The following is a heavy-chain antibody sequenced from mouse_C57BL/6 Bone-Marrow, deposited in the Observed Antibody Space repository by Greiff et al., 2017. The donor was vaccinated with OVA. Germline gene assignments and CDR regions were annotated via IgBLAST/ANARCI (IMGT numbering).Heavy chain of an antibody. J-gene: IGHJ4*01. Sequence: QVQLKQPGAELVKPGASVKLSCKASGYTFTSYWMHWVKQRPGQGLEWIGMIHPNSGSTNYNEKFKSKATLTVDKSSSTAYMQLRSLASEDSAVYDCAREVYYDYDTYAMDYWGQGTSVTVSS. CDR3: AREVYYDYDTYAMDY. CDR1: GYTFTSYW. V-gene: IGHV1-64*01. CDR2: IHPNSGST. D-gene: IGHD2-4*01.